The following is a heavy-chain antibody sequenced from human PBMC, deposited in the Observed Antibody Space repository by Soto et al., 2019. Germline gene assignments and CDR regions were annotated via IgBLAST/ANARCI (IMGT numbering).Heavy chain of an antibody. CDR1: GGSFSGYY. J-gene: IGHJ4*02. V-gene: IGHV4-34*01. CDR2: INHSGST. Sequence: QVQLQQWGAGLLKPSETLSLTCAVYGGSFSGYYWSWIRQPPGKGLEWIGEINHSGSTNYNPSLKSRVTISVDTSKNQFSLKLSSVTAADTAVYYCASTFIVATITRYDYWGQGTLVTVSS. CDR3: ASTFIVATITRYDY. D-gene: IGHD5-12*01.